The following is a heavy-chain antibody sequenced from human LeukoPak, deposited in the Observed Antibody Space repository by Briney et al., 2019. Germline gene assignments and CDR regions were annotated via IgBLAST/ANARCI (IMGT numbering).Heavy chain of an antibody. CDR1: GFTFSSYS. CDR3: ARGPGY. Sequence: GGSLRLSCAASGFTFSSYSMNWVRQAPGKGLEWVSAVSHNAINTYYADSVKGRFTISRDNSKNTLYLQMNSLRAEDTAVYYCARGPGYWGQGTLVTVSS. V-gene: IGHV3-21*01. J-gene: IGHJ4*02. CDR2: VSHNAINT.